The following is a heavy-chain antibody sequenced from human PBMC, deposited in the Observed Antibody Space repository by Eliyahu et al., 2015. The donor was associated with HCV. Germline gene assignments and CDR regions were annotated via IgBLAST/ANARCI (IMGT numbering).Heavy chain of an antibody. CDR2: ISAYNGNT. J-gene: IGHJ6*02. D-gene: IGHD2-2*01. CDR1: GYIFNKYD. Sequence: QIHLVQSGAEVKEPGASVTASCKASGYIFNKYDMTWVRQAPGQGLEWMGWISAYNGNTNYAQKFQGRVTMTTDMSTSTAYMEVKSLRSDDTAVYYCARLVLAAMSPPLNGLDVWGQGTTVTVSS. V-gene: IGHV1-18*01. CDR3: ARLVLAAMSPPLNGLDV.